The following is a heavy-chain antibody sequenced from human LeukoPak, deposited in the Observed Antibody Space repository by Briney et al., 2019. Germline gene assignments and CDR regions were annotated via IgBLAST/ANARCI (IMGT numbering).Heavy chain of an antibody. V-gene: IGHV3-23*01. CDR2: ISGSGDTT. CDR1: GFTFSSYA. J-gene: IGHJ6*03. Sequence: GGSLRLSCAASGFTFSSYAMSWVRQAPGKGLEWVSGISGSGDTTYYAASVKGGFTISRDSSKNTLFLQMQSLRGEATPVHYPAEGGGSPYYYSMDVWGKGTTVTVSS. CDR3: AEGGGSPYYYSMDV. D-gene: IGHD3-16*01.